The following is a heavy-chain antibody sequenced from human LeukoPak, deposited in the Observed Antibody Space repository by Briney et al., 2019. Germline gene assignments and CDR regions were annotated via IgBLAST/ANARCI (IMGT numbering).Heavy chain of an antibody. V-gene: IGHV3-53*01. J-gene: IGHJ4*02. CDR3: AKLTGDLGTFDY. D-gene: IGHD7-27*01. CDR2: IYSDGRT. Sequence: GGSLRLSCAASGFTVSNKYMTWVRQAPGKGLEWVSLIYSDGRTYYADSVKGRCTISRDNSKNTLYLQMNSLRVEDTAVYYCAKLTGDLGTFDYWGQGTLVTVSS. CDR1: GFTVSNKY.